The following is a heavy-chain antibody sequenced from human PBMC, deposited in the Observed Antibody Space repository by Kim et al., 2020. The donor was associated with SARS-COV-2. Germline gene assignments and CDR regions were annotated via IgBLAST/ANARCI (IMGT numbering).Heavy chain of an antibody. D-gene: IGHD6-19*01. Sequence: GGSLRLSCAASGFTFDDYAMHWVRQAPGKGLEWVSGISWNSGSIGYADSVKGRFTISRDNAKNSLYLQMNSLRAEDTALYYCAKGGQWLADFGIYYYGMDVWGQEATVTVSS. CDR3: AKGGQWLADFGIYYYGMDV. CDR2: ISWNSGSI. V-gene: IGHV3-9*01. CDR1: GFTFDDYA. J-gene: IGHJ6*02.